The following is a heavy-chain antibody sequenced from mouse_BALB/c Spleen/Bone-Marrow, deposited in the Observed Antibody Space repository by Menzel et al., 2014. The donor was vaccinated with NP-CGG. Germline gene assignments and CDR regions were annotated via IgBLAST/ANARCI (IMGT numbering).Heavy chain of an antibody. J-gene: IGHJ1*01. CDR3: ARWLLQYFDV. Sequence: QVQLQQSGAELVKPGASVKLSCKSSGYTFTSYWMHWVKQRPGQGLEWIGEIIPSNGRTNYNEKFKSKATLTVDKSSNTAYMQLSSLTSADSAVYYCARWLLQYFDVWGAGTTVTVSS. CDR2: IIPSNGRT. D-gene: IGHD2-3*01. CDR1: GYTFTSYW. V-gene: IGHV1S81*02.